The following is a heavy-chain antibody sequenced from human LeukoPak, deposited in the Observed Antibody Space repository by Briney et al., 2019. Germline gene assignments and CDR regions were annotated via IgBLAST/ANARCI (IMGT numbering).Heavy chain of an antibody. CDR1: GYTFSSYW. CDR3: AKDVSPLNGRYFFDY. D-gene: IGHD3-9*01. V-gene: IGHV3-74*01. CDR2: IISDASST. Sequence: GGSLRLSCAASGYTFSSYWMHWVRQAPGKGLFWVSRIISDASSTLYADSVKGRFTISRDNAKNMLYLQMNSLTVEDTGLYYCAKDVSPLNGRYFFDYWGQGTLVTVSS. J-gene: IGHJ4*02.